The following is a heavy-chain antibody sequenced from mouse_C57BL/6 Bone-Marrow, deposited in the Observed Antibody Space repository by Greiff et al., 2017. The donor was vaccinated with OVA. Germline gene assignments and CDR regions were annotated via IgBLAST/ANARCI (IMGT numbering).Heavy chain of an antibody. CDR2: INPSSGYT. CDR1: GYTFTSYW. J-gene: IGHJ3*01. CDR3: TRGHRAY. V-gene: IGHV1-7*01. Sequence: QVQLKQSGAELAKPGASVKLSCKASGYTFTSYWMHWVKQRPGQGLEWIGYINPSSGYTKYNQKFKDKATLTADKSSSTAYMELRSLTSEDSAVYYCTRGHRAYWGQGTLVTVSA. D-gene: IGHD2-14*01.